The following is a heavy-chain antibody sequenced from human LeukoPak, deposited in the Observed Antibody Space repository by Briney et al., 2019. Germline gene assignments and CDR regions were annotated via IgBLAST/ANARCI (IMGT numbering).Heavy chain of an antibody. Sequence: ASVKVSCKASGYTFISYGISWVRQAPGQGLEWMGWISAYNGNTNYAQKLQGRVTMTTDTSTSTAYMELRSLRSDDTAVYYCARDDCSGGSCYWFDPWGQGTLVTVSS. CDR1: GYTFISYG. D-gene: IGHD2-15*01. CDR2: ISAYNGNT. CDR3: ARDDCSGGSCYWFDP. V-gene: IGHV1-18*01. J-gene: IGHJ5*02.